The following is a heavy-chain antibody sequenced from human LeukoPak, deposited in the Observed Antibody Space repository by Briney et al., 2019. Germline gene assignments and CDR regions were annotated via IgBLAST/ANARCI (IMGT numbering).Heavy chain of an antibody. J-gene: IGHJ3*02. CDR1: GYTFTSYA. V-gene: IGHV1-3*01. CDR3: ARDPGRDGYNLENAFDI. Sequence: GASVRGSCKASGYTFTSYAMHWVRQAPGQRLEWMGWINAGNGNTKYSQKFQGRVTITRDTSASTAYMELSSLRSEDTAVYYCARDPGRDGYNLENAFDIWGQGTMVTVSS. D-gene: IGHD5-24*01. CDR2: INAGNGNT.